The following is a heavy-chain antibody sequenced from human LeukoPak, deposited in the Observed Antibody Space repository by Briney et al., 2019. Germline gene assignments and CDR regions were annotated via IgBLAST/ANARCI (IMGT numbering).Heavy chain of an antibody. CDR2: IYHSGST. CDR3: ARAFVSLYSSGPPLEF. CDR1: GYSISSGYY. V-gene: IGHV4-38-2*01. Sequence: SETLSLTCGVSGYSISSGYYWGWIRPPPGKGLEWIGSIYHSGSTDYNPSLKSRLTISVDTSKNQFSLRLTSVTAADTAVYYCARAFVSLYSSGPPLEFWGQGILITVSS. D-gene: IGHD3-22*01. J-gene: IGHJ4*02.